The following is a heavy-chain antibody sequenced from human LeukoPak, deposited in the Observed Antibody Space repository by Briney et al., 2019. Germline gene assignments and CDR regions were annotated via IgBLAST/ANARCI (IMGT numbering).Heavy chain of an antibody. CDR2: IYYSGST. Sequence: SGTLSLTCTVSGYSISSGYYWGWIRQPPGKGLEWVGSIYYSGSTYYNPSLKSRVTISVDTSKNQFSLKLSSVTAADTAVYYCARDRGSSYGLDYWGQGTLVTVSS. V-gene: IGHV4-38-2*02. CDR3: ARDRGSSYGLDY. J-gene: IGHJ4*02. CDR1: GYSISSGYY. D-gene: IGHD5-18*01.